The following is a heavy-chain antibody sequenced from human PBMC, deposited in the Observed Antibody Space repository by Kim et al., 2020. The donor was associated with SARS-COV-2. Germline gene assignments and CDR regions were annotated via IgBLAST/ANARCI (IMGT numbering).Heavy chain of an antibody. CDR3: ALGNFWSGYYAFDI. CDR1: GFTFSSYS. D-gene: IGHD3-3*01. V-gene: IGHV3-21*01. CDR2: ISSSSSYI. J-gene: IGHJ3*02. Sequence: GGSLRLSCAASGFTFSSYSMNWVRQAPGKGLEWVSSISSSSSYIYYADSVKGRFTISRDNAKNSLYLQMNSLRAEDTAVYYCALGNFWSGYYAFDIWGQGTMVTVSS.